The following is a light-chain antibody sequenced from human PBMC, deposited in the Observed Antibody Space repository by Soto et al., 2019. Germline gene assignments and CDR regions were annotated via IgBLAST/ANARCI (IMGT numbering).Light chain of an antibody. Sequence: SYELTQPPSVSVAPGQTARMTCGGNNIETKSAHWYQQKPGQAPVLVVHDDSDRPSGIPERFSGSHSGNTATLTISRVEGGDEADYYCQVWDSISDHPVFGGGTKLTVL. CDR3: QVWDSISDHPV. CDR1: NIETKS. CDR2: DDS. V-gene: IGLV3-21*02. J-gene: IGLJ3*02.